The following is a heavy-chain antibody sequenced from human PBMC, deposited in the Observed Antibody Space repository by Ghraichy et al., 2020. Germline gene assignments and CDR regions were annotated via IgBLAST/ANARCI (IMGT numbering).Heavy chain of an antibody. CDR1: GFTFSDAW. CDR3: NKGDCTGGVCHDY. J-gene: IGHJ4*02. D-gene: IGHD2-8*02. V-gene: IGHV3-15*01. CDR2: IKSKTGGGTT. Sequence: GESLRLSCAASGFTFSDAWMTWVRQAPGKGLEWVGRIKSKTGGGTTDYAAPVKGRFTISRDDSKNTLFLQMNSLKTEDTGVYYCNKGDCTGGVCHDYWGQGTLVTVSS.